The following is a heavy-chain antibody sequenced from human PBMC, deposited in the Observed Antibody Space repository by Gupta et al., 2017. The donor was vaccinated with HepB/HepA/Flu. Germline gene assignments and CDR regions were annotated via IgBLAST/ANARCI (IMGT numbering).Heavy chain of an antibody. V-gene: IGHV3-23*01. J-gene: IGHJ4*02. Sequence: APGKGLEWVPAISASGSKTYYADGVKGRFTISRDNSKNRLYLQMNRLTADETAVYYCAKHADWTSMRWSFDYGGLVTMVTVSS. CDR2: ISASGSKT. D-gene: IGHD3-9*01. CDR3: AKHADWTSMRWSFDY.